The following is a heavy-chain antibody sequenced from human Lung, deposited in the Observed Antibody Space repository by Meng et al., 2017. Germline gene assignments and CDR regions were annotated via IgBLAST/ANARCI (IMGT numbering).Heavy chain of an antibody. D-gene: IGHD6-6*01. Sequence: EVQLLESGGGVVQPGGSPRLSCVASGFTFSSYAMTWVRQAPGKGLEWVSSISGSGGSTYYADSVRGRFTISRDNSKNTVYLQMNSLRAEDTAIYYCVRRIEYSSSSGYWGQGTLVTVSS. J-gene: IGHJ4*02. CDR1: GFTFSSYA. V-gene: IGHV3-23*01. CDR3: VRRIEYSSSSGY. CDR2: ISGSGGST.